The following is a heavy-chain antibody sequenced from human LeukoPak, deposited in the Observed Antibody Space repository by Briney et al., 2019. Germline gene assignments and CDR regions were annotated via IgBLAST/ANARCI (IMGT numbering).Heavy chain of an antibody. CDR2: ISSSGGTR. D-gene: IGHD3-22*01. J-gene: IGHJ5*02. CDR3: ARDLGQYYDTSDNWFDP. V-gene: IGHV3-48*04. Sequence: PGGSLRLSCAASGFTFSRNGMTWVRQAPGKGLEWVSYISSSGGTRYYADSVKGRFTISRDNAKNTLNLQMNSLRAEDTAVYYCARDLGQYYDTSDNWFDPWGQGTLVTVSS. CDR1: GFTFSRNG.